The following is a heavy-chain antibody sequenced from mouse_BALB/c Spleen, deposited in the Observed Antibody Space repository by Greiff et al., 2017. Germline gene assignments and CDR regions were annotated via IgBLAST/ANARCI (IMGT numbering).Heavy chain of an antibody. CDR1: GFSLTSYG. CDR2: IWRGGST. Sequence: VQLQQSGPSLVQPSQSLSITCTVSGFSLTSYGVHWVRQSPGKGLEWLGVIWRGGSTDYNAAFMSRLSITKDNSKSQVFFKMNSLQADDTAIYYCAKNRNYGSSTGYFDVWGAGTTVTVSS. CDR3: AKNRNYGSSTGYFDV. J-gene: IGHJ1*01. D-gene: IGHD1-1*01. V-gene: IGHV2-5-1*01.